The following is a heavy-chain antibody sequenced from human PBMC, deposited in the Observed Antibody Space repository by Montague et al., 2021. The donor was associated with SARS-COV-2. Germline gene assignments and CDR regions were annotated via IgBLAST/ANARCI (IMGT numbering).Heavy chain of an antibody. CDR1: GGSFSGYY. J-gene: IGHJ4*02. V-gene: IGHV4-34*01. D-gene: IGHD3-10*01. CDR2: INHSGST. CDR3: ARVKRGDYCGVGVSAPFDY. Sequence: SETLSLTCAVYGGSFSGYYWSWIRQPPGKGLEWIGEINHSGSTNYNPSLKSRVTISEDTSKNQFSLKLSSVTAADTAVYYCARVKRGDYCGVGVSAPFDYWGQGTLVTVSS.